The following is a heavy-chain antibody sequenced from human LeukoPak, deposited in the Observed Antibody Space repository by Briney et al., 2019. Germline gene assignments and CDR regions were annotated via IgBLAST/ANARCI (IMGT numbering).Heavy chain of an antibody. CDR1: GFTFSSYW. V-gene: IGHV3-7*01. D-gene: IGHD3-3*01. Sequence: GGSLRLSCAASGFTFSSYWMSWVRQAPGKGLEGVANIKQDGSEKYYVDSVKGRFTISRDNAKNSLYLQMNSLRAEDTAVYYCARIEYDFWSGYYTGFDYWGQGTLVTVSS. CDR2: IKQDGSEK. J-gene: IGHJ4*02. CDR3: ARIEYDFWSGYYTGFDY.